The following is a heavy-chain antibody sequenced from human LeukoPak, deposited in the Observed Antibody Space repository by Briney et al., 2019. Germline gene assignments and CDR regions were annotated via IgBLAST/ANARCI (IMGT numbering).Heavy chain of an antibody. CDR2: INHSGST. V-gene: IGHV4-34*01. J-gene: IGHJ5*02. CDR1: GASFSGYY. Sequence: NASETLSLTCAVYGASFSGYYWSWIRQPPGKGLEWIGEINHSGSTNYNPSLKRRATISVDTSKSQFSLELSSVTAADTAVYYCARERLAMVRGVIPKEAWGWFDPWGQGTLVTVSS. CDR3: ARERLAMVRGVIPKEAWGWFDP. D-gene: IGHD3-10*01.